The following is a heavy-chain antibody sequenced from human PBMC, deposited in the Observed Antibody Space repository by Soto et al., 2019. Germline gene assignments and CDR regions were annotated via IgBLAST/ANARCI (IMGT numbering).Heavy chain of an antibody. V-gene: IGHV3-49*03. D-gene: IGHD4-17*01. CDR1: GFTFGDYA. CDR3: TRDLSTVPDGNWFDP. CDR2: IRSKAYGGTT. Sequence: QAGGSLRLSCTASGFTFGDYAMSWFRQAPGKGLEWVGFIRSKAYGGTTEYAASVKGRFTISRDDSKSIAYLQMNSLKTEDTAVYYCTRDLSTVPDGNWFDPWGQGTLVTVSS. J-gene: IGHJ5*02.